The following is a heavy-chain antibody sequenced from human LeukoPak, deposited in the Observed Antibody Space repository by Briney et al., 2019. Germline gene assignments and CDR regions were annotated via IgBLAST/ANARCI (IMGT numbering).Heavy chain of an antibody. CDR1: AFTFSHYP. V-gene: IGHV3-30-3*01. CDR2: ISDDGTNR. J-gene: IGHJ3*02. Sequence: GRSLRLSCEASAFTFSHYPMDWVRQAPGKGLELVAIISDDGTNRYYADSVKGRFTISRDDSNNTVYLQMNSLRVDGTAIYFCARGKFFDIWGQGTMVTVSS. CDR3: ARGKFFDI.